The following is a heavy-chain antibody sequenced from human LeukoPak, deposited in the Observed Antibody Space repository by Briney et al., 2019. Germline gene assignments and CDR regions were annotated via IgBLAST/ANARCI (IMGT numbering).Heavy chain of an antibody. CDR1: GFTFSSYE. CDR3: ARGPQDVPATDY. CDR2: ISSSGSTI. D-gene: IGHD2-2*01. V-gene: IGHV3-48*03. Sequence: GGSLRLSCAASGFTFSSYEMNWVRQAPGKGLEWVSYISSSGSTIYYADSVKGRFTISRDNAKNSLYLQMNSLRAEDTAVYYCARGPQDVPATDYWGQGTLVTVS. J-gene: IGHJ4*02.